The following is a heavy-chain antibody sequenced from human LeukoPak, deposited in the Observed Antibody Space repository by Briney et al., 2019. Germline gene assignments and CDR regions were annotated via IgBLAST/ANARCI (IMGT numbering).Heavy chain of an antibody. V-gene: IGHV4-39*07. D-gene: IGHD4-17*01. CDR3: ARKGTVTWDY. Sequence: PSETLSLTCTVSGGSISSSSYYWGWIRQPPGKGLEWIGSIYYSGSAYYNPSLKSRVTISVDTSKNQFSLKLSSVTAADTAVYYCARKGTVTWDYWGQGALVTVSS. CDR1: GGSISSSSYY. CDR2: IYYSGSA. J-gene: IGHJ4*02.